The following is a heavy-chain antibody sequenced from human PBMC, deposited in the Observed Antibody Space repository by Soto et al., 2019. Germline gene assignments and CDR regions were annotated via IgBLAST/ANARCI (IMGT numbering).Heavy chain of an antibody. D-gene: IGHD2-15*01. CDR2: IFYTGTA. J-gene: IGHJ5*02. CDR1: GGSINTGGYY. Sequence: LCGGSINTGGYYWGWIRHLPGEGLEWIGHIFYTGTAYYNPSLRSRVTVSIDTSANQFSLHMYSVTAADTAMYYCARRLDDTPETFFNWFDPWGQGILVTVS. V-gene: IGHV4-31*02. CDR3: ARRLDDTPETFFNWFDP.